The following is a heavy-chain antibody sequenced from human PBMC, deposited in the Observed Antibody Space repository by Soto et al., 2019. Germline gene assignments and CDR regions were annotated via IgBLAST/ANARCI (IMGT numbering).Heavy chain of an antibody. CDR3: SRVFGAYWYFDY. J-gene: IGHJ4*02. Sequence: ETLSLTCTVSGDSISRYYWTWVRQPPGKGLEWIGYISNTAGTNYNPSLKSRVTLSVDTSENQFSLKLSSVTAADTAVYYCSRVFGAYWYFDYWGQGILVTVSS. CDR2: ISNTAGT. D-gene: IGHD2-8*02. V-gene: IGHV4-59*01. CDR1: GDSISRYY.